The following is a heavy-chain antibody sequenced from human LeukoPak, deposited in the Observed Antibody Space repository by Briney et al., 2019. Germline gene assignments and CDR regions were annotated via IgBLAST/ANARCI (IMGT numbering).Heavy chain of an antibody. CDR3: ARAGLGYSSSWDYYYYMNV. Sequence: SVKVSCKASGGTFSSYAISWVRQAPGQGLEWMGGIIPIFGTANYAQKFQGRVTMTTDTSTRTAYMELRSLRSDDTAVYYCARAGLGYSSSWDYYYYMNVWGKGTTVTVSS. J-gene: IGHJ6*03. V-gene: IGHV1-69*05. CDR1: GGTFSSYA. D-gene: IGHD6-13*01. CDR2: IIPIFGTA.